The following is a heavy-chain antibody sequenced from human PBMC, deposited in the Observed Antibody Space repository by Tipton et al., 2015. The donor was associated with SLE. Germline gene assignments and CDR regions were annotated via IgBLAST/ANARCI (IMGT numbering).Heavy chain of an antibody. CDR3: AIEWATNAFDI. D-gene: IGHD1-26*01. Sequence: LRLSCTVSGYSISSGYYWGWIRQPPGKGLEWIGSIYHSGSTYYNPSLKSRVTISVDTSKNQFSLKLSSVTAADTAVYYCAIEWATNAFDIWGQGTMVTVSS. CDR1: GYSISSGYY. V-gene: IGHV4-38-2*02. J-gene: IGHJ3*02. CDR2: IYHSGST.